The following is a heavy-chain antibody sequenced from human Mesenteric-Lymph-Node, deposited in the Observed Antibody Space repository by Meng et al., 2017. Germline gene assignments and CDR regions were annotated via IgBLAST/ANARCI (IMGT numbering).Heavy chain of an antibody. Sequence: QVQLQEAGPGLVKPSQTLSLTCAVSGDSITGGYYSWPWIRQPPGKGLEWIGYIYHGVNIYYTPSLRNRVTISVDKSRNQFSLKLTSVSAADTAVYYCVRDTRRGGGWFDPWGQGTLVTVSS. CDR2: IYHGVNI. CDR3: VRDTRRGGGWFDP. V-gene: IGHV4-30-2*01. J-gene: IGHJ5*02. D-gene: IGHD3-10*01. CDR1: GDSITGGYYS.